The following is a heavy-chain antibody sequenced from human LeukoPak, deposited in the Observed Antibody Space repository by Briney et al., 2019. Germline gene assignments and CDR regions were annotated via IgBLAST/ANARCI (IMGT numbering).Heavy chain of an antibody. CDR3: ARHYVFVYGGSSFDY. CDR1: GGSISSSNW. CDR2: IYHGGST. V-gene: IGHV4-4*02. J-gene: IGHJ4*02. Sequence: PSETLSLTCAVSGGSISSSNWWSWVRQPPGKGLEWIGEIYHGGSTNYNPSLKSRVTISVDKSENQFSLKLSSVTAADTAVYYCARHYVFVYGGSSFDYWGQGTLVTVSS. D-gene: IGHD2-8*01.